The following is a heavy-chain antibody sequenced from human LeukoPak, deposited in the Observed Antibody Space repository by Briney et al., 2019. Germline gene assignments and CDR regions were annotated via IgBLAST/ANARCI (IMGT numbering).Heavy chain of an antibody. D-gene: IGHD3-3*01. V-gene: IGHV4-34*01. CDR1: GGSLSGYY. CDR3: ARDAIFGVNSNWFDP. CDR2: INHSGGT. Sequence: SETLSLTCAVYGGSLSGYYRSWIRQPPGKGLEWIGEINHSGGTKYNPSLKSRVTISVDTSKNQFSLNLTSVTAADTAVYYCARDAIFGVNSNWFDPWGQGTLVTVSS. J-gene: IGHJ5*02.